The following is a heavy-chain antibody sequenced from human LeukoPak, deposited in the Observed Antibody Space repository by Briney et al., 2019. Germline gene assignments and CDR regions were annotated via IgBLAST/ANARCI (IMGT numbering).Heavy chain of an antibody. Sequence: GGTLRLSCAASGFTFSTYWMSWVRQAPGKGLEWVANIKQDGSEKYYVDSVRGRLTISRDNTKNSLYLQMNSQRDEDTAVYYCARNFQQGPSGIWYFDLWGRGTLVTVSS. V-gene: IGHV3-7*01. J-gene: IGHJ2*01. CDR1: GFTFSTYW. D-gene: IGHD1-26*01. CDR3: ARNFQQGPSGIWYFDL. CDR2: IKQDGSEK.